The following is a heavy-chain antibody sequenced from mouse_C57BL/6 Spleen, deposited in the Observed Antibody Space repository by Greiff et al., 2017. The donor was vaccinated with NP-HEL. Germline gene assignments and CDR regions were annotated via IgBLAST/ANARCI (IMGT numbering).Heavy chain of an antibody. CDR2: INPYNGGT. CDR3: AREKEFFDY. V-gene: IGHV1-19*01. CDR1: GYTFTDYY. Sequence: EVQLQQSGPVLVKPGASVKMSCKASGYTFTDYYMNWVKQSHGKSLEWIGVINPYNGGTSYNQKFKGKATLTVDKSSSTAYMELNSLTSEDSAVYYCAREKEFFDYWGQGTTLTVSS. J-gene: IGHJ2*01.